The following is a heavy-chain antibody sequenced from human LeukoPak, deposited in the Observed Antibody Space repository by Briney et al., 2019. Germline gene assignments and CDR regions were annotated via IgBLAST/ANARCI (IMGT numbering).Heavy chain of an antibody. CDR3: AKASAMIVVVSKHFDY. CDR1: GFTLSTYA. D-gene: IGHD3-22*01. J-gene: IGHJ4*02. Sequence: GGSLRLSCAASGFTLSTYAMSWVRQTPGKGLEWVAATSSSDAGTYHADSVRGRFTISRDNSKNTLFLQMNTLRVEDTAVYYCAKASAMIVVVSKHFDYWGQGTLVTVSS. CDR2: TSSSDAGT. V-gene: IGHV3-23*01.